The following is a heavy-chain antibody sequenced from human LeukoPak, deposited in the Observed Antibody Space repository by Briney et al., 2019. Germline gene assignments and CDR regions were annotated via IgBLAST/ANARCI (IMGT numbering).Heavy chain of an antibody. Sequence: PGGSLRLSCAASGFTFSSYCMSWVRQAPGKGLEWVANIKHDGSEKNYVDSVKGRFTISRDNAKNSLYLQMNSLRAEDTAVYYCARPQPQYYYYYYYMDVWGKGTTVTVSS. V-gene: IGHV3-7*01. CDR1: GFTFSSYC. CDR2: IKHDGSEK. J-gene: IGHJ6*03. CDR3: ARPQPQYYYYYYYMDV. D-gene: IGHD2-2*01.